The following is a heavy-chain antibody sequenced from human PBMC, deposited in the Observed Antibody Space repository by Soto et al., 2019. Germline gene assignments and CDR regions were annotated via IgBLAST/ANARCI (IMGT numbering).Heavy chain of an antibody. CDR3: ARRHLAVAVSPWFDP. CDR1: GLSITDSEMG. CDR2: IDSSGEK. V-gene: IGHV2-26*01. D-gene: IGHD6-19*01. Sequence: QVTLKESGPVLVKPTETLTLRCTVSGLSITDSEMGVSWIRQPPGQPLEWLAHIDSSGEKSYRTFLKSRRAISKDTSKSQLVPTMTNMDPADTATYYCARRHLAVAVSPWFDPWGQGIPVTVSS. J-gene: IGHJ5*02.